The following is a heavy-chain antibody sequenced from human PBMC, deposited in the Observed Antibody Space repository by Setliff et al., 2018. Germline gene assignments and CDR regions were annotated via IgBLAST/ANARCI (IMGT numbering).Heavy chain of an antibody. CDR1: AHIFNSYG. Sequence: ASVKVSCKSSAHIFNSYGISWVRQAPGQGLEWMGWISSYNDITNYARRFQGRVTMTTDTSTSAAYMELRSLRSDDTAVYYCAISTLSICSGGTCPNAFDVWGQGTMVTVSS. CDR2: ISSYNDIT. V-gene: IGHV1-18*01. D-gene: IGHD2-15*01. J-gene: IGHJ3*01. CDR3: AISTLSICSGGTCPNAFDV.